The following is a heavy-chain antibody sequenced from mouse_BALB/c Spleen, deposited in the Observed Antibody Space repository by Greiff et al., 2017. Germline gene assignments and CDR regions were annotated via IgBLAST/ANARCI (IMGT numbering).Heavy chain of an antibody. D-gene: IGHD1-1*01. Sequence: EVQLVESGGDLVKPGGSLKLSCAASGFTFSSYGMSWVRQTPDKRLEWVATISSGGSYTYYPDSVKGRFTISRDNAKNTLYLQMSSLKSEDTAMYYCARLADYYGSSYAMDYWGQGTSVTVSS. CDR3: ARLADYYGSSYAMDY. V-gene: IGHV5-6*01. CDR1: GFTFSSYG. J-gene: IGHJ4*01. CDR2: ISSGGSYT.